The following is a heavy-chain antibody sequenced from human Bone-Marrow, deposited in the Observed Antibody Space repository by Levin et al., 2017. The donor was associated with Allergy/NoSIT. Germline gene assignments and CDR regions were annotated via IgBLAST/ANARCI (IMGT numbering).Heavy chain of an antibody. V-gene: IGHV3-74*01. Sequence: GESLKISCAASGLTFSSYRTHWVRQAPGKGLVWVSRIESYGSYGSSTNYVDSVKGRFTISRDNAKNTVYLQMNSLRAEDTAVYYCARARATNGHGWYFDFWGRGTLVTVSS. CDR3: ARARATNGHGWYFDF. D-gene: IGHD6-6*01. CDR2: IESYGSYGSST. CDR1: GLTFSSYR. J-gene: IGHJ2*01.